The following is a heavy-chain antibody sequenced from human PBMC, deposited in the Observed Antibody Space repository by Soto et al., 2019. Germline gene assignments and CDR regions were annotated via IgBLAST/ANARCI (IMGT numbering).Heavy chain of an antibody. Sequence: SETLSLTCTVSGGSISSYYWSWIRQPPGKGLEWIGYIYYSGSTNYNPSLKSRVTISVDTSKNQFFLKLSSVTAADTAVYYCAREGITMVRGVIIRSAFDIWGQGTMVTVSS. CDR1: GGSISSYY. V-gene: IGHV4-59*01. CDR2: IYYSGST. J-gene: IGHJ3*02. D-gene: IGHD3-10*01. CDR3: AREGITMVRGVIIRSAFDI.